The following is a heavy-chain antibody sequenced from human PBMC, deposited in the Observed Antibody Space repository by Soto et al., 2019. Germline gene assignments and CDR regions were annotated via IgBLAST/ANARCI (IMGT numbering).Heavy chain of an antibody. CDR2: IYYSGST. Sequence: QLQLQESGPGLVKPSETLSLTCTVSGGSISSSSYYWGWLRQPPGKGLEWIGSIYYSGSTYYNPSLKSRVTISVDTSKNQFSLKLSSVTAADTAVYYCARRARPMGCSGGSCYDPSFDYWGQGTLVTVSS. V-gene: IGHV4-39*01. CDR1: GGSISSSSYY. CDR3: ARRARPMGCSGGSCYDPSFDY. D-gene: IGHD2-15*01. J-gene: IGHJ4*02.